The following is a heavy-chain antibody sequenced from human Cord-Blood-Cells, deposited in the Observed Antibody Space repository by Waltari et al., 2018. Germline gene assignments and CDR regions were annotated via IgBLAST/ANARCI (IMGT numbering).Heavy chain of an antibody. CDR3: ARSAGTIDFDY. D-gene: IGHD3-10*01. CDR2: ISYDGSNK. J-gene: IGHJ4*02. Sequence: QVQLVESGGGVVQPGRSLRPSCAASGFTLRSYAMRWVRQAPGKGLEWVAVISYDGSNKYYADSVKGRFTISRDNSKNTLYLQMNSLRAEDTAVYYCARSAGTIDFDYWGQGTLVTVSS. V-gene: IGHV3-30-3*01. CDR1: GFTLRSYA.